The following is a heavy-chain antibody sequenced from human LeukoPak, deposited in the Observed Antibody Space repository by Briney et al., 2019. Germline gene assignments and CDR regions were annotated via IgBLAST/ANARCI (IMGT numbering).Heavy chain of an antibody. CDR3: ARDRALYDSRRGYYYTEDDY. CDR1: GFTFSSYL. V-gene: IGHV3-7*01. J-gene: IGHJ4*02. CDR2: IKQDGSEK. D-gene: IGHD3-22*01. Sequence: GGSLRLSCAASGFTFSSYLMSWVRQAPGKGLEWVANIKQDGSEKYYVDSVKGRFTISRDNAKNSLYLQMNSLRADDTAVYYCARDRALYDSRRGYYYTEDDYWGQGTLVTVSS.